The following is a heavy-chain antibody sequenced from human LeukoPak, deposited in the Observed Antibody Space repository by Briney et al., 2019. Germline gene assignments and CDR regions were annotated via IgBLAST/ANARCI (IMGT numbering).Heavy chain of an antibody. CDR1: GFTFRSYT. V-gene: IGHV3-21*01. J-gene: IGHJ6*04. CDR3: AELGITMIGGV. Sequence: KAGGSLRLSCAASGFTFRSYTMNWVRQAPGKGLEWVSSISGGSSYIYYADSVKGRFTISRDNAKNSLYLQMNSLRAEDTAVYYCAELGITMIGGVWGKGTTVTISS. CDR2: ISGGSSYI. D-gene: IGHD3-10*02.